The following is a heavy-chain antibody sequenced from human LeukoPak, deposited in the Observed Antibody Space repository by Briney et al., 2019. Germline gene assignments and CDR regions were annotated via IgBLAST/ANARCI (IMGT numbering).Heavy chain of an antibody. J-gene: IGHJ3*02. CDR1: GFAFNNHL. CDR2: ITGNGGST. V-gene: IGHV3-64*01. Sequence: GGSLRLSCETSGFAFNNHLMHWVRQAPGKGLEYVAAITGNGGSTSYATSVKGRFTVSRDNFKNTLYLQMNSLRAEDTAVYYCAREPVELERHVNAFDIWGQGTMVTVSS. D-gene: IGHD1-1*01. CDR3: AREPVELERHVNAFDI.